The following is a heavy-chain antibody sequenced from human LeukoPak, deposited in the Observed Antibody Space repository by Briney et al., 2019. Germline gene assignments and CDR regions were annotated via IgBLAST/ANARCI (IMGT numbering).Heavy chain of an antibody. J-gene: IGHJ4*02. CDR2: IYYSGST. CDR3: ARPLGYSYGHFDY. D-gene: IGHD5-18*01. V-gene: IGHV4-59*01. Sequence: SETLSLTCTVSGGSISSYYWSWIRQPPGKGLEWIGYIYYSGSTNYNPSLKSRVTISVDTSKNQFSLKLSSVTAADTAVYYCARPLGYSYGHFDYWGQGTLVTVSS. CDR1: GGSISSYY.